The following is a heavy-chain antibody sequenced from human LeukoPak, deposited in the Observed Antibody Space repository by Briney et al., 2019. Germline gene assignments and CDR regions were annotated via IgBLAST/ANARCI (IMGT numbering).Heavy chain of an antibody. CDR1: GGTFSSYA. V-gene: IGHV1-69*01. Sequence: GSSVKVSCEASGGTFSSYAISWVRQAPGQGLEWMGGIIPIFGTANYAQKFQGRVTITADESTSTAYMELSSLRSEDTAVYYCASHQWFGELLTAYFDYWGQGTLVTVSS. CDR3: ASHQWFGELLTAYFDY. J-gene: IGHJ4*02. CDR2: IIPIFGTA. D-gene: IGHD3-10*01.